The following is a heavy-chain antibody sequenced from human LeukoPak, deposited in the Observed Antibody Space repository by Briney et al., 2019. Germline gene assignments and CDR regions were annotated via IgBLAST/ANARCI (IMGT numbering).Heavy chain of an antibody. J-gene: IGHJ6*03. V-gene: IGHV4-34*01. CDR2: INHSGST. Sequence: SETLSLTCAVYGGSFSGYYWSWIRQPPGKGLEWIGEINHSGSTNYNPSLKSRVTLSVDTSKNQFSLKLSSVTAADTAVYYCARGYNWNYYYYYYYMDVWGKGTTVTVSS. D-gene: IGHD1-7*01. CDR1: GGSFSGYY. CDR3: ARGYNWNYYYYYYYMDV.